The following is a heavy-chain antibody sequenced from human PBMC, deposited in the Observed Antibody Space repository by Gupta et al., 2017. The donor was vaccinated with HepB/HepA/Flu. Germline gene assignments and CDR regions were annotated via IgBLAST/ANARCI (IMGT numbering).Heavy chain of an antibody. CDR3: TTDSWELQLGSDH. V-gene: IGHV3-15*01. D-gene: IGHD1-26*01. CDR2: IKMMSDGGAA. CDR1: GFPLRNAW. J-gene: IGHJ4*02. Sequence: EVQLVESGGGLVKPGGSLRLSCVVSGFPLRNAWMSWVRQAPGKALEWVGLIKMMSDGGAAEYAAPVRGRFTISRDDSKNSLYLQMNNLKTEDTGLYYCTTDSWELQLGSDHWGQGTLVTVS.